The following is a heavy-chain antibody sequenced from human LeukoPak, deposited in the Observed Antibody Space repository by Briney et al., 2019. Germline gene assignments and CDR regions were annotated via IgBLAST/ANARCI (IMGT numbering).Heavy chain of an antibody. CDR2: IYYSGST. Sequence: SETLSLTCTVSGGSISSYYCSWIRQPPGKGLEWIGYIYYSGSTNYNPSLKSRVTISVDTSKNQFSLKLSSVTAADTAVYYCARDLSPIWYFDLWGRGTLVTFSS. D-gene: IGHD3-3*02. V-gene: IGHV4-59*01. CDR3: ARDLSPIWYFDL. CDR1: GGSISSYY. J-gene: IGHJ2*01.